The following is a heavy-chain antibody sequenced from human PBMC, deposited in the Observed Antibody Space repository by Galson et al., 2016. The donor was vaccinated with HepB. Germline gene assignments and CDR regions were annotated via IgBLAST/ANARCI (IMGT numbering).Heavy chain of an antibody. Sequence: SQRLSCAASGLTFSNYAMTWVRQAPGKGLEWVSSISGDTTTTYYADSVKGRFTISRDNSKNTFYLQMNSLRAEDTASYYCAKGGGSTWYISPHFVDPWGQGTLVTVSS. CDR1: GLTFSNYA. CDR2: ISGDTTTT. D-gene: IGHD6-13*01. J-gene: IGHJ5*02. CDR3: AKGGGSTWYISPHFVDP. V-gene: IGHV3-23*01.